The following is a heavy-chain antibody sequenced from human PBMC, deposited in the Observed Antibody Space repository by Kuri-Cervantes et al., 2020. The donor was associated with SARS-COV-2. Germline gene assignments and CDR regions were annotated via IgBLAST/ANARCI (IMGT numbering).Heavy chain of an antibody. D-gene: IGHD2-2*01. CDR1: GFTFSDYY. Sequence: GESLKISCAASGFTFSDYYMNWVRQAPGKGLEWVSSISSSSTIYYADSVKGRFTISRDNAKNSLYLQMNSLRAEDTAVYYCARGKGYCSSTSCAHYYYYYYMDVWGKGTTVTVSS. CDR2: ISSSSTI. V-gene: IGHV3-69-1*01. J-gene: IGHJ6*03. CDR3: ARGKGYCSSTSCAHYYYYYYMDV.